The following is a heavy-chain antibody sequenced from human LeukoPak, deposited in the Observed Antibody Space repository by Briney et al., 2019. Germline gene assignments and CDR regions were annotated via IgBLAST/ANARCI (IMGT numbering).Heavy chain of an antibody. J-gene: IGHJ3*02. CDR3: ARDRWSGSYSGLDAFDI. Sequence: SETLSLTCTVSGGSISSYYWSWIRQPPGKGLEWIGYIYYSGSTNYNPSLKSRVTISVDTSKNQFSLKLSSVTAADTAVYYCARDRWSGSYSGLDAFDIWGQGTMITVSS. CDR1: GGSISSYY. V-gene: IGHV4-59*12. CDR2: IYYSGST. D-gene: IGHD1-26*01.